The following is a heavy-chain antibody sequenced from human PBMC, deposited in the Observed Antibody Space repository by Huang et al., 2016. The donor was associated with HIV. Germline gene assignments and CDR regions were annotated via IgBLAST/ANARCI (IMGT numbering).Heavy chain of an antibody. V-gene: IGHV1-3*01. D-gene: IGHD3-16*02. Sequence: QVFLVPSGIEVKKPGPSVKTSPGVSLQVSCPTSGYVFPNYAIHWMRPSPGQRLCWMGVINGGNGKIKGAPKFHGRLTSTSDTPATTEFMYLRALRTEDSSISYCARVGHPLTRIVMVQSGFASWGPGTAVSVSS. CDR2: INGGNGKI. CDR3: ARVGHPLTRIVMVQSGFAS. J-gene: IGHJ4*02. CDR1: GYVFPNYA.